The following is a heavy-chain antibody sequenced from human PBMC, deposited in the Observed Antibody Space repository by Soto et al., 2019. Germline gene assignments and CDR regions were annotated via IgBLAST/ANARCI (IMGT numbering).Heavy chain of an antibody. V-gene: IGHV5-51*01. Sequence: GESLKISCKGSGYTFTNYWIGWVRQMPGKGLEWMGIIYPGDSDTKYNPSLQGQVTISADKSITTTYLRWTSLKASDTAIYYCDASIFYYGMDVWGQGTTVTVSS. J-gene: IGHJ6*02. CDR1: GYTFTNYW. CDR3: DASIFYYGMDV. CDR2: IYPGDSDT.